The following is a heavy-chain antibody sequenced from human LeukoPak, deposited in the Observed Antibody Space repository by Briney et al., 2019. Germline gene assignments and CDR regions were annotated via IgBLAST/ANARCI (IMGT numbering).Heavy chain of an antibody. J-gene: IGHJ4*02. CDR2: ISYDGSNK. D-gene: IGHD1-26*01. V-gene: IGHV3-30*18. CDR1: GFTFSSYG. CDR3: AKDSTVKSGSLDY. Sequence: GGSLRLSCAASGFTFSSYGMHWVRQAPGKGLEWVAVISYDGSNKYYADSVKGRFTISRDNSKNTLYLQMNSLRAEDTAVYYCAKDSTVKSGSLDYWGQGTLVTVSS.